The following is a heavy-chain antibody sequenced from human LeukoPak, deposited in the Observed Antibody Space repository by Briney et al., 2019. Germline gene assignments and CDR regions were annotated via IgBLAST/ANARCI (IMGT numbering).Heavy chain of an antibody. CDR2: ISRTGNSI. V-gene: IGHV3-48*03. CDR3: ARSGYDLVFDY. J-gene: IGHJ4*02. Sequence: PGGSLRLSCAASGFTLSSYEMNWVRLAPGKGLEWISYISRTGNSIYYADSVKGRFTISRDSAKNSLYLQMNSLRAEDTAVHYCARSGYDLVFDYWGQGTLVTVSS. D-gene: IGHD5-12*01. CDR1: GFTLSSYE.